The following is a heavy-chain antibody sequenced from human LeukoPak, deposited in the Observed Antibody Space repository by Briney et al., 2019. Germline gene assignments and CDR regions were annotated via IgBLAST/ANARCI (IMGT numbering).Heavy chain of an antibody. CDR1: GFTFRSYA. D-gene: IGHD3-22*01. CDR3: AKGSYYDSSGSFYFDY. V-gene: IGHV3-23*01. CDR2: ISGSGDNT. J-gene: IGHJ4*02. Sequence: GGSLRLSCAASGFTFRSYAMTWVRQAPGKGLEWVSGISGSGDNTYYADSVKGRFTISRDNSKNTLYVQVNSLGTEDAAAYYCAKGSYYDSSGSFYFDYWGQGTLVTVSS.